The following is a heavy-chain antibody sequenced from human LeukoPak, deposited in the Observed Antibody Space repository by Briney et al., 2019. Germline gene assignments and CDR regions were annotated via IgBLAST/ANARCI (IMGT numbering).Heavy chain of an antibody. CDR1: GYIFTSYG. J-gene: IGHJ6*04. CDR3: ASYYASGVSAYNYYGMDV. Sequence: ASVKVSCKASGYIFTSYGISWVRQAPGQGLEWMGWISAYNGKTNYAQKLQGRVTMTTDTSTTTVYMEVRSLRSDDTAVYYCASYYASGVSAYNYYGMDVWGKGTTVTVSS. CDR2: ISAYNGKT. V-gene: IGHV1-18*04. D-gene: IGHD3-10*01.